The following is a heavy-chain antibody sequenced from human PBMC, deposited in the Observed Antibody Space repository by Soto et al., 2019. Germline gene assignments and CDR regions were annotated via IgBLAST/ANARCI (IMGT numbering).Heavy chain of an antibody. CDR3: ARDGFAAPFDP. D-gene: IGHD2-15*01. CDR1: GFTFSSYW. J-gene: IGHJ5*02. V-gene: IGHV3-7*01. CDR2: IKQDGSGK. Sequence: GGSLRLSCAASGFTFSSYWMSWVRQAPGKGLEWVANIKQDGSGKYYVDSVKGRFTISRDNAKNSLYLQMNSLRAEDTAVYYCARDGFAAPFDPWGQGTLVTVSS.